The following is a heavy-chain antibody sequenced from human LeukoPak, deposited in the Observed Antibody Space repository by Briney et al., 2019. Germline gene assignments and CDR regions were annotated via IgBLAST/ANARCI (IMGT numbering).Heavy chain of an antibody. J-gene: IGHJ6*02. CDR1: GYTFTSYA. Sequence: GASVRVSCKASGYTFTSYAMHWVRQAPGQRLEWMGWINAGNGTTKYSQKFQGRVTITRDTSASTAYMELSSLRSEDTAVYYCARWLGAVADYFYHYGIDVWGQGTTVTVSS. D-gene: IGHD6-19*01. V-gene: IGHV1-3*01. CDR2: INAGNGTT. CDR3: ARWLGAVADYFYHYGIDV.